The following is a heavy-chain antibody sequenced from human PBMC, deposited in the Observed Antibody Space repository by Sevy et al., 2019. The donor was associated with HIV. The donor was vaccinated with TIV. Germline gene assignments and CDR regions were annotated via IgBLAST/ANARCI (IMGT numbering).Heavy chain of an antibody. CDR3: ARGGALTYYDTSGFQNYFDS. Sequence: SETLSLTCTVSGGSISGHYWGWIRQSPGKGLEWIAYMYDSGCSNYNTSLRSRVTISVDTSKNHISLRLCSVTAADTAVYYCARGGALTYYDTSGFQNYFDSWGPGNLVTVSS. V-gene: IGHV4-59*11. CDR1: GGSISGHY. J-gene: IGHJ4*02. D-gene: IGHD3-22*01. CDR2: MYDSGCS.